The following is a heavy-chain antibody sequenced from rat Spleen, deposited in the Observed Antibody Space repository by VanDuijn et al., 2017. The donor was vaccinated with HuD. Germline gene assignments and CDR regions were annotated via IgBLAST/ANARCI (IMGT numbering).Heavy chain of an antibody. CDR3: TRWGYFRH. V-gene: IGHV5S13*01. D-gene: IGHD2-5*01. CDR1: GFIFSNYV. J-gene: IGHJ2*01. Sequence: EVQLVESGGGLVEPGRSLNLSCAASGFIFSNYVMAWVRQTPTKGLEWVASISTGGANTYYRDSVKGRFTISRDTAQNTLYLQINSPTSEDTATYYCTRWGYFRHWGQGVIVTVSS. CDR2: ISTGGANT.